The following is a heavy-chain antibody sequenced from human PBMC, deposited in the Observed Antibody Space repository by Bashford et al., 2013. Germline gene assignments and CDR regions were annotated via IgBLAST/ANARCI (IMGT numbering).Heavy chain of an antibody. CDR1: GGSISSGGYY. D-gene: IGHD6-19*01. CDR3: ARLSMAVAGSTQVWFDP. Sequence: SETLSLTCTVSGGSISSGGYYWSWIRQHPGKGLEWIGYIYYSGSTYYNPSLKSRVTISVDTSKNQFSLKLSSVTAADTAVYYCARLSMAVAGSTQVWFDPWGQGTLVTVSS. CDR2: IYYSGST. J-gene: IGHJ5*02. V-gene: IGHV4-31*03.